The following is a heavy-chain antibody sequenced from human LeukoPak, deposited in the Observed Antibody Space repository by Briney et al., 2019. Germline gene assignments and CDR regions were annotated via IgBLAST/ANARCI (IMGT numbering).Heavy chain of an antibody. Sequence: GGSLRLSCAASGFTFDDYAMHWVRQAPGKGLEWVSGISWNSGSIGYADSVKGRFTISRDNSKNTLYLQMNSLRAEDTAVYYCAKDRRTTGPVRGNSPFDYWGQGTLVTVSS. V-gene: IGHV3-9*01. D-gene: IGHD2-21*01. CDR1: GFTFDDYA. J-gene: IGHJ4*02. CDR2: ISWNSGSI. CDR3: AKDRRTTGPVRGNSPFDY.